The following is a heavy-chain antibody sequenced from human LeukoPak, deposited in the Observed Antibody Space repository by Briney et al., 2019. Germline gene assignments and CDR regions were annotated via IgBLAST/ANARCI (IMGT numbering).Heavy chain of an antibody. CDR3: ARDGSGIEYFQH. V-gene: IGHV4-30-2*01. CDR2: IYHSGST. CDR1: GDSISSGGYS. J-gene: IGHJ1*01. Sequence: SQTLSLTCAVSGDSISSGGYSWRWIRQPPGKGMEWIGYIYHSGSTYYNPSLKSRVTISVDRSKNQFSLKLSSVTAADTAVYYCARDGSGIEYFQHWGQGTLVTVSS. D-gene: IGHD1-1*01.